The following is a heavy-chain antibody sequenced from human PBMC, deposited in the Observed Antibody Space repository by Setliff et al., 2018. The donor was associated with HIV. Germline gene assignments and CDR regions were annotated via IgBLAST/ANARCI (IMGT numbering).Heavy chain of an antibody. CDR3: TRGAWYTSGWYSSRYMDV. V-gene: IGHV1-69*04. CDR2: IIPILDIA. Sequence: GASVKVSCKASGGTFSSYAISWVRQAPGQGLEWMGTIIPILDIANYAQRFQGRVTITADKSTRTAYMELSSLRSEDTAVYYCTRGAWYTSGWYSSRYMDVWGKGTTVTVSS. CDR1: GGTFSSYA. J-gene: IGHJ6*03. D-gene: IGHD6-19*01.